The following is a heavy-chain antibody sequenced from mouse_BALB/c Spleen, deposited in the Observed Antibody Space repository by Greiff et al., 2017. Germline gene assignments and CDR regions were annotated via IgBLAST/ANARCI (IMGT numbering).Heavy chain of an antibody. CDR3: ARSGYYGSSHFDY. D-gene: IGHD1-1*01. J-gene: IGHJ2*01. CDR1: GYTFTSYV. Sequence: VQLQQSGPELVKPGASVKMSCKASGYTFTSYVMHWVKQKPGQGLEWIGYINPYNDGTKYNEKFKGKATLTSDKSSSTAYMELSSLTSEDSAVYYCARSGYYGSSHFDYWGQGTTLTVSS. CDR2: INPYNDGT. V-gene: IGHV1-14*01.